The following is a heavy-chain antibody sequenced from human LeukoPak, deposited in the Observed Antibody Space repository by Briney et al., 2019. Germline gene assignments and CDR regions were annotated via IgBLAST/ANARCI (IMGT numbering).Heavy chain of an antibody. J-gene: IGHJ4*02. CDR1: GYIFTGYH. CDR2: INANSGDT. Sequence: GASVKVSCKASGYIFTGYHMHWVRQAPGQGLEWMGWINANSGDTNYAQQFQGRLTMTRDRSISTVYMELSRLRTDDTAVYYCAPGGSGNDLQLIYFDYWGQGTLVTVSS. D-gene: IGHD5-12*01. CDR3: APGGSGNDLQLIYFDY. V-gene: IGHV1-2*02.